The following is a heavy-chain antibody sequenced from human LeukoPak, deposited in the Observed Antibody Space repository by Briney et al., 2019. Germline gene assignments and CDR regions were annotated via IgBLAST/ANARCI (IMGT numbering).Heavy chain of an antibody. J-gene: IGHJ4*02. CDR1: GFTFSSSA. CDR2: ISSNGGNT. Sequence: GGSLRLSCAASGFTFSSSAMHWVRQAPGKGLEYVSAISSNGGNTYYANSVKGRFTISRDNSKNTLYLQMNSLRAEDTAVYYCAKDSARYYFDYWGQGTLVTVSS. V-gene: IGHV3-64*01. CDR3: AKDSARYYFDY.